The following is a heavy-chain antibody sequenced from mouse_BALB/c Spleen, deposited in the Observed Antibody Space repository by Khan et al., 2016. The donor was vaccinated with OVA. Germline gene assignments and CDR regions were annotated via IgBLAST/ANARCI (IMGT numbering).Heavy chain of an antibody. CDR2: ISSGGTT. Sequence: EVELVESGGDLVKPGGSLKLSCAVSGFTFSSYVMSWVRQTPEKRLEWVASISSGGTTAYPDNVKGRFTISRDNARNIMYLQMSSRRSEDTAMYYWAKAAYRYEEYYLCYWGQGTTLTVSS. CDR3: AKAAYRYEEYYLCY. CDR1: GFTFSSYV. J-gene: IGHJ2*01. D-gene: IGHD2-14*01. V-gene: IGHV5-6-5*01.